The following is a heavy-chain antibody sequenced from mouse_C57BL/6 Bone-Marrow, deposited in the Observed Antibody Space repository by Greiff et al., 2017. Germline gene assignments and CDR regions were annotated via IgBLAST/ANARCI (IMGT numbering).Heavy chain of an antibody. CDR1: GYAFSSSW. Sequence: QVQLQQSGPELVKPGASVKISCKASGYAFSSSWMNWVKQRPGQGLEWIGRIYPGDGGTNYNGKFKGKATLTAAKSSSTAYMLLSSLTSEDSAVCFWARQLRPHYYAMDYWGQGTSVTVSS. CDR2: IYPGDGGT. V-gene: IGHV1-82*01. D-gene: IGHD3-2*02. J-gene: IGHJ4*01. CDR3: ARQLRPHYYAMDY.